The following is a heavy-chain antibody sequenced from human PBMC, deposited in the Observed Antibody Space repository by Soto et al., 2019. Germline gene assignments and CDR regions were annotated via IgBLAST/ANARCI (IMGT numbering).Heavy chain of an antibody. D-gene: IGHD3-3*02. V-gene: IGHV3-30-3*01. Sequence: GGYLRLYCGASGFTFSSYAMHWVRQAPGKRLEWVAVISYDGSNKYYADSVKGRFTISRDNSKNTLYLQMNSLRAEDTAVYYCARAIAFFSEGYYYYYGMDFWGQGSSVPVSS. J-gene: IGHJ6*02. CDR1: GFTFSSYA. CDR3: ARAIAFFSEGYYYYYGMDF. CDR2: ISYDGSNK.